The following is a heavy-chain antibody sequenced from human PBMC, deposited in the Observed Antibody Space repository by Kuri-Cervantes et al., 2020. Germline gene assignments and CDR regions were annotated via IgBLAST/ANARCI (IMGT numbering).Heavy chain of an antibody. CDR2: ISSSGSTI. J-gene: IGHJ4*02. V-gene: IGHV3-48*04. CDR1: RFTFSSYS. D-gene: IGHD3-3*01. CDR3: ARSGYYDFWSGYYRDTPPLWEHFDY. Sequence: GGSLRLSCAASRFTFSSYSMNWVSQAPGKGLEWVSYISSSGSTIYYADSVKGRFTISRDNAKNSLYLQMNSLRVEDTAVYYCARSGYYDFWSGYYRDTPPLWEHFDYWGQGTLVTVSS.